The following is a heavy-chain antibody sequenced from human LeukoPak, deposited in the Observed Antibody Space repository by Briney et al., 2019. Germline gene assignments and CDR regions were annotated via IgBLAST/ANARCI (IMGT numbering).Heavy chain of an antibody. CDR1: GFTFDDYA. CDR2: ISGDGGST. J-gene: IGHJ6*02. CDR3: AKRMVRGYYYYYYGMDV. Sequence: QPGGSLRLSCAASGFTFDDYAMHWVRQAPGKGLEWVSLISGDGGSTYYADSVKGRFTISRDNSKNSLYLQMNSLRTEDTALYYCAKRMVRGYYYYYYGMDVWGQGTTVTVSS. V-gene: IGHV3-43*02. D-gene: IGHD3-10*01.